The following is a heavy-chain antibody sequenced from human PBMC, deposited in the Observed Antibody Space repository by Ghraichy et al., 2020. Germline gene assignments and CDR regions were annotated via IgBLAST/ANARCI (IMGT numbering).Heavy chain of an antibody. CDR3: ASQPLSSGYYEFGYYYYGMDV. J-gene: IGHJ6*02. Sequence: RGSLRLSCAASGFTFSDYYMSWIRQAPGKGLEWVSYISSSGSTIYYADSVKGRFTISRDNAKNSLYLQMNSLRAEDTAVYYCASQPLSSGYYEFGYYYYGMDVWGQGTTVTVSS. D-gene: IGHD3-22*01. V-gene: IGHV3-11*01. CDR2: ISSSGSTI. CDR1: GFTFSDYY.